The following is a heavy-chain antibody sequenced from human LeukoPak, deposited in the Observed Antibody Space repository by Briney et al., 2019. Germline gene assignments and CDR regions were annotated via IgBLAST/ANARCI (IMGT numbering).Heavy chain of an antibody. Sequence: ASVKVSCKASGFTFTNYGISWVRQAPGQGLEWMGWISAYNGDTNYAQKLQDRVTMTTDTSTSTAYMELGSLRPDDTAMYYCARDEGVGERGAYWGQGTLVTVSS. V-gene: IGHV1-18*01. CDR3: ARDEGVGERGAY. CDR2: ISAYNGDT. CDR1: GFTFTNYG. D-gene: IGHD3-16*01. J-gene: IGHJ4*02.